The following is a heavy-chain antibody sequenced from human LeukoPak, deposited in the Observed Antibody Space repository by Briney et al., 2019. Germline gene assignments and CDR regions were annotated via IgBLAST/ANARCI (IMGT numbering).Heavy chain of an antibody. J-gene: IGHJ4*02. D-gene: IGHD3-16*01. CDR1: GGTFSSYA. Sequence: EASVKVSCKASGGTFSSYAISWVRQAPGQGLEWMGGIIPIFGTANYAQKLQGRVTMTTDTSTSTAYMELRSLRSDDTAVYYCARGGEWNQGLSWGQGTLVTVSS. CDR2: IIPIFGTA. CDR3: ARGGEWNQGLS. V-gene: IGHV1-69*05.